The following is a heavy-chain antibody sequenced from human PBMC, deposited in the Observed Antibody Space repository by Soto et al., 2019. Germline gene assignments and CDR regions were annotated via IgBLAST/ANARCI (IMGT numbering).Heavy chain of an antibody. J-gene: IGHJ5*02. CDR2: INPNSGGT. V-gene: IGHV1-2*02. Sequence: ASVKVSCKASGYTFTGYYMHWVRQAPGQGLEWMGWINPNSGGTNYAQKFQGRVTMTRDTSISTAYMELSRLRSDDTAVYYCARKTGTGDWFDPWGQGTLVTVSS. CDR3: ARKTGTGDWFDP. D-gene: IGHD7-27*01. CDR1: GYTFTGYY.